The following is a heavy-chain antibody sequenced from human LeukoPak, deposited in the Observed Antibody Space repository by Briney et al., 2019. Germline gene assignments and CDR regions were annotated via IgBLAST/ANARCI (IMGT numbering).Heavy chain of an antibody. J-gene: IGHJ4*02. CDR1: GFTFSNYA. V-gene: IGHV3-23*01. Sequence: GGSLRLSCAASGFTFSNYAMNWVRQAPGKGLEWVSAISGSGGSTYYADSVKGRFTISRDNSKNTLYLQMNSLRAEDTAVYYCAKVGPPNLKYCSGGSCLNYWGQGTLVTVSS. CDR2: ISGSGGST. CDR3: AKVGPPNLKYCSGGSCLNY. D-gene: IGHD2-15*01.